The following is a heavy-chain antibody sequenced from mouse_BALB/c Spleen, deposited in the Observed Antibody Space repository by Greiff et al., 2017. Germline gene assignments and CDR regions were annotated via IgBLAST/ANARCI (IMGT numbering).Heavy chain of an antibody. D-gene: IGHD1-1*01. J-gene: IGHJ4*01. CDR1: GFTFSSYA. CDR3: AREGTVVDSSAMDY. Sequence: EVQLVESGGGLVKPGGSLKLSCAASGFTFSSYAMSWVRQSPEKRLEWVAEISSGGSYTYYPDTVTGRFTISRDNAKNTLYLEMSSLRSEDTAMYYCAREGTVVDSSAMDYWGQGTSVTVSS. V-gene: IGHV5-9-4*01. CDR2: ISSGGSYT.